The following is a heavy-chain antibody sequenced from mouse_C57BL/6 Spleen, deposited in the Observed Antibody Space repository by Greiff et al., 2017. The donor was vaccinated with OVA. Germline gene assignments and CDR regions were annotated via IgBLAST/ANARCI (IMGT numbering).Heavy chain of an antibody. D-gene: IGHD2-3*01. CDR1: GYAFGSSW. J-gene: IGHJ2*01. V-gene: IGHV1-82*01. Sequence: QVQLKESGPELVKPGASVKISCKASGYAFGSSWMNWVKQRPGKGLEWIGRIYPGDGDTNYNGKFKGKATLTADKSSSTAYMQLSSLTSEDSAVYFCASGLLRNYFDYWGQGTTLTVSS. CDR3: ASGLLRNYFDY. CDR2: IYPGDGDT.